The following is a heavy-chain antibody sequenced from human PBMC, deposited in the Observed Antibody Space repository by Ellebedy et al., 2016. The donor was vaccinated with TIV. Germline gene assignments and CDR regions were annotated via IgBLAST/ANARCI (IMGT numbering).Heavy chain of an antibody. CDR2: IGTAGDT. CDR3: ARVRFGDTAVDY. V-gene: IGHV3-13*01. CDR1: GFTFSSYD. Sequence: GGSLRLSCAASGFTFSSYDMHWVRQGTGKGLEWVSAIGTAGDTYYPGSVKGRFTISRENAKNCLYLQITSLRAEDTAVYYCARVRFGDTAVDYWGQGTLVTVSS. D-gene: IGHD2-21*01. J-gene: IGHJ4*03.